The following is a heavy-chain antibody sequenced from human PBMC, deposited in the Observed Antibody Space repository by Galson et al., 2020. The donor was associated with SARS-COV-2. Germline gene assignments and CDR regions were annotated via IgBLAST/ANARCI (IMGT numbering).Heavy chain of an antibody. CDR2: IYTSGST. V-gene: IGHV4-61*02. D-gene: IGHD3-10*01. CDR1: GGSISSGSYY. J-gene: IGHJ4*02. Sequence: TLSLTCTVSGGSISSGSYYWSWHRQPAGQGLEWIGRIYTSGSTNSNPSLKSRVTISVDTSKTQFSLKLSSVTAADTAEYYSARYTGRYYYGSGRSYYFDYWGQGTLVTVSS. CDR3: ARYTGRYYYGSGRSYYFDY.